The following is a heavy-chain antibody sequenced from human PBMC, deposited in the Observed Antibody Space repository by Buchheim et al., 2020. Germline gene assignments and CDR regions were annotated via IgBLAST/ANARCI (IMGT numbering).Heavy chain of an antibody. D-gene: IGHD4-23*01. Sequence: EVQLVESGGGLVQPGGSLRLSCAASGFSFSTSGMNWVRQAPGKGLEWVSYIGNSGTDTDYADSVRGRFTMSRDNAKNSLYLQMSSLRPEDSAVYYCASKRGGNPYNSWGQGT. CDR2: IGNSGTDT. CDR1: GFSFSTSG. V-gene: IGHV3-48*03. CDR3: ASKRGGNPYNS. J-gene: IGHJ4*02.